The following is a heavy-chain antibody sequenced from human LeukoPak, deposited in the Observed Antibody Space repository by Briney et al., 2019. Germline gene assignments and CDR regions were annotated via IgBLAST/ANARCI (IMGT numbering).Heavy chain of an antibody. CDR3: AKDRQGFGFGEQLDYYYMDV. CDR1: EFTFSGYA. V-gene: IGHV3-23*01. Sequence: GGSLRLSCAASEFTFSGYAMSWVRQVPGKGLEWVSVISGSGGSTYYADSVKGRFTISRDNSKNTLYLQINSLRAEDTAVYYCAKDRQGFGFGEQLDYYYMDVWGKGTTVAVSS. J-gene: IGHJ6*03. D-gene: IGHD3-10*01. CDR2: ISGSGGST.